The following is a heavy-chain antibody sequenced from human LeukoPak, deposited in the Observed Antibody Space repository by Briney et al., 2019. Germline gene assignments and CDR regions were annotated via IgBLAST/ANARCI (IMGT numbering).Heavy chain of an antibody. D-gene: IGHD1-14*01. Sequence: GASVKVSCKASGYAFPTYHIHWVRQAPGQGLEWLGIINPDGGATDYPQKFRGRVTMTRDMSTNTVYKELSSLRFEDTALYYCARERGTTLYFDYWGQGTLVTVSS. CDR3: ARERGTTLYFDY. V-gene: IGHV1-46*01. CDR1: GYAFPTYH. J-gene: IGHJ4*02. CDR2: INPDGGAT.